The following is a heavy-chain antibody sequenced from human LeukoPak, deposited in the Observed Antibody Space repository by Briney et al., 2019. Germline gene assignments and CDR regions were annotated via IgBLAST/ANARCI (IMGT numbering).Heavy chain of an antibody. CDR3: ARVSTAAVTGEVGYFDY. D-gene: IGHD2-8*02. Sequence: PSETLSLTCTVSGGSISSYYWSWIRQPPGKGLEWIGYIYYSGSTNYNPSLKSRVTISVDTSKNQFSLKVSSVTAADTAVYYCARVSTAAVTGEVGYFDYWGQGTLVTVSS. J-gene: IGHJ4*02. V-gene: IGHV4-59*01. CDR1: GGSISSYY. CDR2: IYYSGST.